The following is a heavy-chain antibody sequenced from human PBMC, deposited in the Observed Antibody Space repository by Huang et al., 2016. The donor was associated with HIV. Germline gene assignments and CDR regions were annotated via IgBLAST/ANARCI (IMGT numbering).Heavy chain of an antibody. V-gene: IGHV4-34*02. J-gene: IGHJ3*02. CDR1: GGSFSGHY. Sequence: QVQLQQWGAELLKPSETLSLTCAVSGGSFSGHYWTWIRQPPGRGLEWIGEISDSGSTTYNPSLKSRVTISGDTSQSQFSLKLNSVTAADTAIYYCARMFKYDSGGYWGNDAFDIWGQGTMVTVSS. D-gene: IGHD3-22*01. CDR2: ISDSGST. CDR3: ARMFKYDSGGYWGNDAFDI.